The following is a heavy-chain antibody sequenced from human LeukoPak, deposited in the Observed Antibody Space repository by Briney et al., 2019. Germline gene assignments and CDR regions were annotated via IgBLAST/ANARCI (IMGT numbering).Heavy chain of an antibody. CDR3: ARPFVVPAAIHYYYYGMDV. J-gene: IGHJ6*02. V-gene: IGHV1-2*02. D-gene: IGHD2-2*01. CDR2: INPNSGGT. Sequence: ASVKVSCKASGYTFTGYYMHWVRQAPGQGLEWMGWINPNSGGTNYAQKLQGRVTMTTDTSTSTAYMELRSLRSDDTAVYYCARPFVVPAAIHYYYYGMDVWGQGTTVTVSS. CDR1: GYTFTGYY.